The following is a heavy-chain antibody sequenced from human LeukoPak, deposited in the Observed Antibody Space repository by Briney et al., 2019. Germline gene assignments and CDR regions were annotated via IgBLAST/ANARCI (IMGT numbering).Heavy chain of an antibody. Sequence: GASVKVSCKTSGYTFTGYFLNWVRQAPGQGLDWMGRINPNSGGTNCGQKFQDRVTLTRDTSIATAYMELSSLRSEDTAVYYCARVHTAVAGTNMGDYWGQGTLVTVSS. CDR3: ARVHTAVAGTNMGDY. J-gene: IGHJ4*02. CDR2: INPNSGGT. V-gene: IGHV1-2*02. CDR1: GYTFTGYF. D-gene: IGHD6-19*01.